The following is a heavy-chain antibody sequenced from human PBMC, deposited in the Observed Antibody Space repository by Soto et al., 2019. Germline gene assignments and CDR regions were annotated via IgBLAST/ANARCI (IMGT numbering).Heavy chain of an antibody. V-gene: IGHV3-48*03. J-gene: IGHJ4*02. CDR3: ARGYDAGCHWGY. CDR2: IQNHGYST. D-gene: IGHD7-27*01. Sequence: EVQLVESGGGLVQPGGSLRLSCEASGFTFSRDEMNWVRQAPGKGLEWIAYIQNHGYSTHYADSVKGRFTISRDNAKNTLYLQMSSLTAEDTAIYDCARGYDAGCHWGYWGQGVLVTVSS. CDR1: GFTFSRDE.